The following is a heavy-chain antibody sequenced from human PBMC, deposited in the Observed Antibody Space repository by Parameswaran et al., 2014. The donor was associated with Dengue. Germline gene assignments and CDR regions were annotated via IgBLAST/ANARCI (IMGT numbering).Heavy chain of an antibody. Sequence: VRQAPGKGLEWIGYIYYSGSTYYNPSLKSRVTISVDTSKNQFSLKLSSVTAADTAVYYCARGPNCSSTSCYSDRYFDYWGQGTLVTVSS. CDR3: ARGPNCSSTSCYSDRYFDY. CDR2: IYYSGST. J-gene: IGHJ4*02. V-gene: IGHV4-31*02. D-gene: IGHD2-2*01.